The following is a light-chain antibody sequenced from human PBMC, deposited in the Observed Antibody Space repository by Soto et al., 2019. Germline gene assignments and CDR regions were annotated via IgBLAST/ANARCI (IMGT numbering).Light chain of an antibody. CDR2: EVS. Sequence: QSALTQPASVSGSPGQSITISCTGTSSDVGGYNYVSWYQQHPGKAPKLMIYEVSNRPSGVSNRFSGSKSGNTASLTISGLPAEDEADYYCSSYISSSTVLFGGGTQLNVL. CDR1: SSDVGGYNY. V-gene: IGLV2-14*01. CDR3: SSYISSSTVL. J-gene: IGLJ2*01.